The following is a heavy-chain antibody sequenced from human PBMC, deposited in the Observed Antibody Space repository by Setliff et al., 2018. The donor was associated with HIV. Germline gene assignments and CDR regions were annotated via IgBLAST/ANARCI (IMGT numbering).Heavy chain of an antibody. CDR2: INHSGST. D-gene: IGHD3-3*01. J-gene: IGHJ4*02. CDR3: ARHISDFWSNYQTPFDY. V-gene: IGHV4-39*01. Sequence: SETLSLTCTVSSGSISSGGYFWGWIRQHPGKGLEWSGEINHSGSTNYNPSLKSRVTISVDTSKNQFSLNLSSVTVADTAVYYCARHISDFWSNYQTPFDYWGQGALVTVSS. CDR1: SGSISSGGYF.